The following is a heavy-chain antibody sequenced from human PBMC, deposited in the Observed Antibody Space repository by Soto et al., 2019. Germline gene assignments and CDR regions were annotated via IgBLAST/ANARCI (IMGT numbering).Heavy chain of an antibody. D-gene: IGHD3-3*01. J-gene: IGHJ5*01. CDR1: GYTFTNFG. CDR3: ARVGTTIYS. V-gene: IGHV1-18*01. CDR2: ISANNGNT. Sequence: QVQLVQSGAEVKKPGASVKVSCKTSGYTFTNFGLSWVRQAPGQGLEWMGWISANNGNTNYAQNFQGRVTMTTDTSTSTAYMERRSLRSDDTALYYCARVGTTIYSCSQVTRVSVS.